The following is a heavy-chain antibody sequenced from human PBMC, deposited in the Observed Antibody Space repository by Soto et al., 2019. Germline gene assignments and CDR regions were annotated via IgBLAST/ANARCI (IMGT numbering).Heavy chain of an antibody. J-gene: IGHJ6*02. Sequence: QVQLVESGGGVVQPGRSLRLSCAASGFTFSSYGMHWVRQAPGKGLEWVAVISYDGSNKYYADSVKGRFTISRDNSKNTLYLQMNSLRAEDTAVYYCAKVNSSNYGMDVWGQGTTVTVSS. V-gene: IGHV3-30*18. CDR1: GFTFSSYG. CDR3: AKVNSSNYGMDV. D-gene: IGHD6-6*01. CDR2: ISYDGSNK.